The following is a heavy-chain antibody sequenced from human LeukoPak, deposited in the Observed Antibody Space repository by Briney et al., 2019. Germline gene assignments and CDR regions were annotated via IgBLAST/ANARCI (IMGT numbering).Heavy chain of an antibody. CDR1: GGSISSYY. J-gene: IGHJ4*02. D-gene: IGHD2-21*01. Sequence: SETLSLTCTVSGGSISSYYWSWIRQPPGKGLEWIGYIYYSGSTNYNPSLKSRVTISVDTSKNQFSLKLSSVTAADTAVYYCARDSHLLYCSGGDCYPPPKNYFNYWGQGTLVTVSS. CDR3: ARDSHLLYCSGGDCYPPPKNYFNY. V-gene: IGHV4-59*01. CDR2: IYYSGST.